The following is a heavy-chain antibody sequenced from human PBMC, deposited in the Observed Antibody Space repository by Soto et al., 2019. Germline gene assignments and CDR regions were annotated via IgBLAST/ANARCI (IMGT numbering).Heavy chain of an antibody. CDR1: GYRFTELS. Sequence: ASVKVSCKASGYRFTELSMNWVLQAPGKGLEWMGGFDTEDALTIYAQKFQGRVTMTEDASTDTAYMDLSGLRSDDTAVYYCATALNYGSGSYSGSAYYFDSWGQGTLVTVSS. J-gene: IGHJ4*02. D-gene: IGHD3-10*01. CDR3: ATALNYGSGSYSGSAYYFDS. V-gene: IGHV1-24*01. CDR2: FDTEDALT.